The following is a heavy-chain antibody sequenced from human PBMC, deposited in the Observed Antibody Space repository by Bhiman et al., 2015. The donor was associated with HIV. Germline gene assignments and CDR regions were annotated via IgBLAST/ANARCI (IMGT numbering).Heavy chain of an antibody. CDR3: AKVRTVSRDSFDH. D-gene: IGHD4-17*01. Sequence: EVQLLQSGGGLVQPGGSLRLSCEASGFTFGSHSMSWVRQAPGKGLEWVSTISGFGRSIYYADSVKGRFTISRDNSKNTLYQSMDSLRVEDTAVYYCAKVRTVSRDSFDHWGQGVLVTVSS. J-gene: IGHJ4*02. V-gene: IGHV3-23*01. CDR1: GFTFGSHS. CDR2: ISGFGRSI.